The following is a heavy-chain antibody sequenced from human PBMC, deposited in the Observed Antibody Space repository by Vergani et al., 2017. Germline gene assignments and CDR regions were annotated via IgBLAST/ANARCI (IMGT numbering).Heavy chain of an antibody. Sequence: EVQLVESGGGLEQPGRSLRLSCIASGFTFTDYGISWVRQAPGKGLEWVGFVRNKEDGGTPEHAASVKGRFTISKDDSKAIAYLQMNSLKTEDTAVYYCTAGFPGSSWSTYWGQGTLVTVSS. D-gene: IGHD6-13*01. CDR1: GFTFTDYG. CDR2: VRNKEDGGTP. CDR3: TAGFPGSSWSTY. J-gene: IGHJ4*01. V-gene: IGHV3-49*04.